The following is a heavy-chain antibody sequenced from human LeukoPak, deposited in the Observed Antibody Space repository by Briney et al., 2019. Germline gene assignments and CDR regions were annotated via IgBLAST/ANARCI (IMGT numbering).Heavy chain of an antibody. CDR1: GYTFNGYY. CDR2: INPNSGGT. J-gene: IGHJ4*02. CDR3: ARDLGRDGYNRFDY. V-gene: IGHV1-2*06. D-gene: IGHD5-24*01. Sequence: ASVKVSCKASGYTFNGYYMHWVRQAPGQGLEWMGRINPNSGGTNYAQKFQGRVTMTRDTSISTAYIELNSPRSDDTAVYYCARDLGRDGYNRFDYWGQGTLVTVSS.